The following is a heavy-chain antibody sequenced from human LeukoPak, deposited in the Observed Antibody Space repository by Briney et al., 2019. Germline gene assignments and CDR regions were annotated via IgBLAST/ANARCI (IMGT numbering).Heavy chain of an antibody. D-gene: IGHD5-24*01. CDR1: GFTFSSYW. V-gene: IGHV3-74*01. CDR3: ARRIQGMAPYYFDY. CDR2: INSNGSST. Sequence: GGSLRLSCAASGFTFSSYWMHWVRQVPGKGRVWVSRINSNGSSTSYANSVKGRFTISSDNSKNTHIVQMSRRRAEDTAVYYCARRIQGMAPYYFDYWGQGTLVTVSS. J-gene: IGHJ4*02.